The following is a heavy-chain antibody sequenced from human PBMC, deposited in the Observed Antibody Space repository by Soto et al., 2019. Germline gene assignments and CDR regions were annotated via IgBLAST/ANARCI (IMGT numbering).Heavy chain of an antibody. V-gene: IGHV3-74*01. CDR1: GFTFSNYW. D-gene: IGHD2-15*01. Sequence: EVKLVESGGGLVQPGGSLRLSCAASGFTFSNYWMYWVRQAPGKGLVWVSRINSDGSVSSYADSVQGRLTISRDNVKNTLYLQMNSLRAEDTAVYYCARGDCVGGTCYSLAGSFSSSMDVWGKWTTVTVVS. CDR3: ARGDCVGGTCYSLAGSFSSSMDV. CDR2: INSDGSVS. J-gene: IGHJ6*04.